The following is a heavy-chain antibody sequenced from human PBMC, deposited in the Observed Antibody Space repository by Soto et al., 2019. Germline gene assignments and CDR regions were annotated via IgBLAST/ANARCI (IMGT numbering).Heavy chain of an antibody. J-gene: IGHJ6*02. CDR1: PGSIYDYY. CDR3: ARAFGYSSSWYYYYYGMDV. Sequence: SETLSLTCNVFPGSIYDYYWSWIRQTPGMRLEWIGFVYSGGSAMYNPSFKSRVIISLDTSKNQFSLKLSSVTAADTAVYYCARAFGYSSSWYYYYYGMDVWGQGTTVTVSS. D-gene: IGHD6-13*01. V-gene: IGHV4-59*12. CDR2: VYSGGSA.